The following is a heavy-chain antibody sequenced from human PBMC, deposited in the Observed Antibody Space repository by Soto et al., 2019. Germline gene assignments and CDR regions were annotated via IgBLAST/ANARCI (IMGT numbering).Heavy chain of an antibody. J-gene: IGHJ4*02. V-gene: IGHV4-30-4*01. CDR1: GGSISSGDYY. D-gene: IGHD6-6*01. Sequence: SETRSLTWTVSGGSISSGDYYWIWIRQPPGKGLEWIGYIYYSGSTYYNPSLKSRVTISVDTSKNQFSLKLSSVTAADTAVYYCASSYSSWTGPFDYWGQGTLVTVSS. CDR3: ASSYSSWTGPFDY. CDR2: IYYSGST.